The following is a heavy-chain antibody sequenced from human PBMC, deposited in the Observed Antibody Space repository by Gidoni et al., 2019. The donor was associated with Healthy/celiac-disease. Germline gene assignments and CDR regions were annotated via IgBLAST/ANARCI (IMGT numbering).Heavy chain of an antibody. CDR3: ARIVKVVVPAADPGNWFDP. Sequence: QVTLKESGPVLVKPTETLTLTCTVSGFSLSNARMGVSWIRQPPGKALEWLAHIFSNDEKSYSTSLKSRLTISKDTSKSQVVLTMTNMDPVDTATYYCARIVKVVVPAADPGNWFDPWGQGTLVTVSS. CDR1: GFSLSNARMG. CDR2: IFSNDEK. J-gene: IGHJ5*02. V-gene: IGHV2-26*01. D-gene: IGHD2-2*01.